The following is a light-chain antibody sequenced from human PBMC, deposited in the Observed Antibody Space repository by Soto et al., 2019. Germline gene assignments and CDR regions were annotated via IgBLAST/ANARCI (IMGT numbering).Light chain of an antibody. CDR3: ISYAGSNNLGV. CDR1: SSDVGGYNY. CDR2: EVS. V-gene: IGLV2-8*01. J-gene: IGLJ3*02. Sequence: QSALTQPPSAAGSPGQSVTISCPGTSSDVGGYNYVSWYQQHPGKAPKLMIYEVSKRPSGVPDRFSGSKSGNTASLTVSGLQAEDEAEYYCISYAGSNNLGVFGGGTKLTVL.